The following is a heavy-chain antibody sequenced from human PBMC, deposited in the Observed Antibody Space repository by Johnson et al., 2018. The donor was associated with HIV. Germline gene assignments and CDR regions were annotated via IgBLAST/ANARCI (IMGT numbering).Heavy chain of an antibody. Sequence: EVQLLESGGGLVQPGGSLRLSCAASGFTFSSYDMHWVRQATGKGLEWVSAIGTAGDTYYADSVKGRFTISRDNSKNTLYLQMNSRRAEDTAVYYCAGGLGGSSGYYLGAFDIWGQGTMVTVSS. D-gene: IGHD3-22*01. CDR3: AGGLGGSSGYYLGAFDI. V-gene: IGHV3-13*01. J-gene: IGHJ3*02. CDR2: IGTAGDT. CDR1: GFTFSSYD.